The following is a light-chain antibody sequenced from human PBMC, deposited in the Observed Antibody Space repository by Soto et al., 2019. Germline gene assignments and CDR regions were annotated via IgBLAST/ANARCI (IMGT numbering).Light chain of an antibody. CDR3: QQYGSSPLT. Sequence: IVLTQSPGTLSLSPGERATLSCRASQSVSSSYLAWYKQKPGQAPRILIYGASSRATGIPDRFSGSGSGTDFTLTISRLEPEDFAVYYCQQYGSSPLTFGGGTKVDIK. CDR2: GAS. V-gene: IGKV3-20*01. J-gene: IGKJ4*01. CDR1: QSVSSSY.